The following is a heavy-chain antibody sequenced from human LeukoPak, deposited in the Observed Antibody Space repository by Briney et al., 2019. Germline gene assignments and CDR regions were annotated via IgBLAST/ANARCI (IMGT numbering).Heavy chain of an antibody. CDR2: MYYSGSI. Sequence: MPSETLSLTCTVSGGSISSYYWSWIRQPPGKGLEWIGYMYYSGSINYNPSLKSRVTISVDTSKNQFSLKLSSVTAADTAVYYCARGPRAVLHTGGIDYWGQGTLFTVPS. CDR1: GGSISSYY. CDR3: ARGPRAVLHTGGIDY. D-gene: IGHD6-19*01. V-gene: IGHV4-59*01. J-gene: IGHJ4*02.